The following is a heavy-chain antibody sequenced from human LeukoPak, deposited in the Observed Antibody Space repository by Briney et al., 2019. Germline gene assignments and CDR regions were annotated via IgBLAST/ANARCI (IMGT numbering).Heavy chain of an antibody. CDR3: ARGYSDYDLDY. CDR1: GYTFTRYG. D-gene: IGHD5-12*01. J-gene: IGHJ4*02. Sequence: ASVRVSCKASGYTFTRYGITWVRQAPGQGLEWMGWISAYNGYTKNAQKVQGRVTMTTDTSTSTAYMELRSLRSDDTAVYYCARGYSDYDLDYWGQGTPVTVSS. CDR2: ISAYNGYT. V-gene: IGHV1-18*01.